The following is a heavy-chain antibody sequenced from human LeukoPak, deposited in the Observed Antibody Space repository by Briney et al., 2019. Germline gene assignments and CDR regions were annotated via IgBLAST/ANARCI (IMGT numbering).Heavy chain of an antibody. V-gene: IGHV3-48*01. CDR2: ISSSSSTI. CDR3: ARGHYGDYVPFDY. Sequence: GGSLRLSCAASGFTFSSYSMNWVRQAPGKGLEWVSYISSSSSTINFADSVKGRFTISRDTAKNSLYLQMNSLRAEDTAVYYCARGHYGDYVPFDYWGQGTLVTVSS. J-gene: IGHJ4*02. CDR1: GFTFSSYS. D-gene: IGHD4-17*01.